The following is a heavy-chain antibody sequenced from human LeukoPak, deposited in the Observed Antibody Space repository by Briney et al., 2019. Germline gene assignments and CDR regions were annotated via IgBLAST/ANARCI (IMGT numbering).Heavy chain of an antibody. CDR3: ARYYGSGSYYMDPPY. CDR2: ISSSGSTI. Sequence: GGSLRLSCAASGFTFSDYYMSWIRQAPGKGLEWVSYISSSGSTIYYADSVKGRFTISRDNAKNSLYLQMNSLRAENTAVYYCARYYGSGSYYMDPPYWGQGTLVTVSS. J-gene: IGHJ4*02. D-gene: IGHD3-10*01. V-gene: IGHV3-11*04. CDR1: GFTFSDYY.